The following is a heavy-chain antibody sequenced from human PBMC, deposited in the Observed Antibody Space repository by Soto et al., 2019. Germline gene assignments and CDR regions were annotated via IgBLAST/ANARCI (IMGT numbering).Heavy chain of an antibody. CDR1: GGSLSSGDYY. D-gene: IGHD3-22*01. CDR3: ARVEDYYDSSGYYV. CDR2: IYYSGST. J-gene: IGHJ4*02. Sequence: SETLSLTCTVSGGSLSSGDYYWSWIRQPPGKGLEWIGYIYYSGSTYYNPSLKSRVTISVDTSKNQFSLKLSSVTAADTAVYYCARVEDYYDSSGYYVWGQGTLVTVSS. V-gene: IGHV4-30-4*01.